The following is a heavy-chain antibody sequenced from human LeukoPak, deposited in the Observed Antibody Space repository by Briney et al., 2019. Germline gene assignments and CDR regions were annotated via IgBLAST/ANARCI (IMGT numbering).Heavy chain of an antibody. Sequence: PSETLSFTCTVSGGYISSYCWSWIRQPPGKGLEWIGYIYYSGSTNYNPSLKSRVTISVDTSKNQFSLKLSSVTAADTAVYYCARVRDGYPDYWGQGTLVTVSS. V-gene: IGHV4-59*01. CDR2: IYYSGST. CDR1: GGYISSYC. CDR3: ARVRDGYPDY. D-gene: IGHD5-24*01. J-gene: IGHJ4*02.